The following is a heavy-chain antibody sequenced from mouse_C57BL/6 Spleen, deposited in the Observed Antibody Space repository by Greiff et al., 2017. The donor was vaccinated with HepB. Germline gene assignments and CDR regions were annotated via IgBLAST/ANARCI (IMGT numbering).Heavy chain of an antibody. Sequence: QVQLQQSGPGLVQPSQSLSITCTVSGFSLTSYGVHWVRQSPGKGLEWLGVIWRGGSTDYNAAFMSRLSITTYNSKCQVFFKMNSLQADDTAIYYCAKNDDYRDYYAMDYWGQGTSVTVSS. D-gene: IGHD2-4*01. CDR2: IWRGGST. V-gene: IGHV2-5*01. CDR1: GFSLTSYG. CDR3: AKNDDYRDYYAMDY. J-gene: IGHJ4*01.